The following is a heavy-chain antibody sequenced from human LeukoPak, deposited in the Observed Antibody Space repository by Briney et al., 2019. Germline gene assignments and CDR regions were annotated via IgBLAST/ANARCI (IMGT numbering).Heavy chain of an antibody. V-gene: IGHV1-8*01. CDR2: MNPNSGNT. CDR1: GYTFTSYD. CDR3: ARDTGGDAFDI. D-gene: IGHD7-27*01. J-gene: IGHJ3*02. Sequence: VASVKVSCKASGYTFTSYDINWVRQATGQGLEWMGWMNPNSGNTGYAQKFQGRVTMTTETSTTTANMELRSLRSDDTAVYYCARDTGGDAFDIWGRGTLVTVSS.